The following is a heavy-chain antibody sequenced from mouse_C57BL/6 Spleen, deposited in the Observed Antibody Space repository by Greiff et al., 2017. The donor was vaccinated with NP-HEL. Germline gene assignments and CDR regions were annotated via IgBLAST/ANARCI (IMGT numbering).Heavy chain of an antibody. J-gene: IGHJ2*01. CDR1: GYTFTSYG. V-gene: IGHV1-81*01. Sequence: QVQLKQSGAELARPGASVKLSCKASGYTFTSYGISWVKQRTGQGLEWIGEIYPRSGNTYYNEKFKGKSTLTVDKSSSTAYMQLSSLTSEDSAVYYCARNYYGSNYFDYWGQGTTLTVSS. CDR3: ARNYYGSNYFDY. CDR2: IYPRSGNT. D-gene: IGHD1-1*01.